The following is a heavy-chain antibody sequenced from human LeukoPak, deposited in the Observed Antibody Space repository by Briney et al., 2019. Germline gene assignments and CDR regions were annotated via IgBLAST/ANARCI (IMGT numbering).Heavy chain of an antibody. V-gene: IGHV3-48*03. J-gene: IGHJ3*02. CDR2: ISSTGRST. CDR1: GFSFSNYE. Sequence: GGSLRLSCASSGFSFSNYEMNWVRQAPGKGLEWVSYISSTGRSTYYPDSVKGRFTISRDNAENSLYLEMNSLRAEDTAFYYCARGVTTARDAFDRWGQRVIVHVSS. D-gene: IGHD6-6*01. CDR3: ARGVTTARDAFDR.